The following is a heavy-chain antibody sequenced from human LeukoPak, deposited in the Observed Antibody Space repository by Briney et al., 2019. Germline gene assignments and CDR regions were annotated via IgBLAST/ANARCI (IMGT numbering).Heavy chain of an antibody. CDR2: IYHSGST. Sequence: SETLSLTCAVSGGSISSGSYSWSWIRQPPGKGLEWIGHIYHSGSTYYSPSLKSRVTISVDRSKNQFSLKLSSVTAADTAVYYCARGYCSGGSCYPDAFDIWGQGTMVTVSS. CDR3: ARGYCSGGSCYPDAFDI. J-gene: IGHJ3*02. V-gene: IGHV4-30-2*01. CDR1: GGSISSGSYS. D-gene: IGHD2-15*01.